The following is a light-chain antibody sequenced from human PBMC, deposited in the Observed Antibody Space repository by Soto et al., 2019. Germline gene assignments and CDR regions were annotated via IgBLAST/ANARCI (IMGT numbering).Light chain of an antibody. V-gene: IGKV3-20*01. J-gene: IGKJ2*01. CDR3: QQYGSSPQT. CDR1: QSVSSSY. CDR2: GAS. Sequence: EIVLTQSPGTLSLSPGERATLSCRASQSVSSSYLAWYQQKPGQAPRLLIYGASSRPTGIPDRFSGSGSGTDFTLTISRLEPEDFAVYYSQQYGSSPQTFGQGTNLEIK.